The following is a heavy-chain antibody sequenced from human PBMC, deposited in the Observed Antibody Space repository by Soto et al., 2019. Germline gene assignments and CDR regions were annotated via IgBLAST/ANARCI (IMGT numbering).Heavy chain of an antibody. CDR3: AREIVTAGGNNYFDP. D-gene: IGHD2-21*02. V-gene: IGHV4-4*02. CDR1: GGTVASSHW. Sequence: SETLSLTCGVSGGTVASSHWWSWVRQSPGRGLEWIGNVYHTGDTNFNPSLQGRVTFSVDKSNNQFSLRLTSVTAADTAVYFCAREIVTAGGNNYFDPWGPGTLVTVSS. CDR2: VYHTGDT. J-gene: IGHJ5*02.